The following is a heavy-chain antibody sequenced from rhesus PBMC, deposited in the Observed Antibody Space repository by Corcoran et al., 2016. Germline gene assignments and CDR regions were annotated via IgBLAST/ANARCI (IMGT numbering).Heavy chain of an antibody. D-gene: IGHD1-38*01. J-gene: IGHJ4*01. CDR2: IYWDDDK. V-gene: IGHV2S1*01. CDR1: GFSLSTSGMG. Sequence: QVTLKESGPALVKPTQTLTLTCTSSGFSLSTSGMGGGWIRHPLGKALEWLASIYWDDDKYYSTSLKSRLTISKDTSKNQVVLTMTNMDPVDTATYYCARGPEYEHRFDYWGQGVLVTVSS. CDR3: ARGPEYEHRFDY.